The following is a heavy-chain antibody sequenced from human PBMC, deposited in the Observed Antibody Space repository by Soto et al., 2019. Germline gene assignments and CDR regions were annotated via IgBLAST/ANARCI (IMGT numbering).Heavy chain of an antibody. CDR2: IHYSGTT. V-gene: IGHV4-59*01. CDR1: GGSLSGYY. Sequence: PSETLSLTCTVSGGSLSGYYWTWIRQPPGKGLEWIANIHYSGTTNYNPSLASRVTLSVDTSKNQFSLKMTSVTAADRAMYFCARYNSYAIDCWGRGALVTVSS. D-gene: IGHD2-8*01. CDR3: ARYNSYAIDC. J-gene: IGHJ4*02.